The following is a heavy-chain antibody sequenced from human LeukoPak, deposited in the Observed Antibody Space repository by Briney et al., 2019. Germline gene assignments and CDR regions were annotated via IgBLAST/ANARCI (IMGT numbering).Heavy chain of an antibody. D-gene: IGHD3-10*01. CDR2: ISNSGSSM. Sequence: GGSLRLSWAASGFTFSDFYMGWIRQAPGKGLEWVSYISNSGSSMYYTDSVKGRFTISRDNAKQSLYLQINSLRAEDTALYYCARARGSYSFDCWGQGTLVTVSS. CDR3: ARARGSYSFDC. J-gene: IGHJ4*02. CDR1: GFTFSDFY. V-gene: IGHV3-11*01.